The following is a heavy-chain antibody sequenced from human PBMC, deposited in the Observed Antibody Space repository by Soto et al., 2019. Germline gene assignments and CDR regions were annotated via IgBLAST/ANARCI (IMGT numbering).Heavy chain of an antibody. CDR1: RYTFTSYG. D-gene: IGHD3-10*01. V-gene: IGHV1-18*01. Sequence: QVQVVQSGAEVKKPGASVKVSCKASRYTFTSYGISWVRQAPGQGLEWMGWISAYNGNTKYAQKLQGRVTMTTDTSTITAYMALTPLRSDPTAVYSFPIYLTPGVLDHWGQGTLVTVSS. J-gene: IGHJ4*02. CDR3: PIYLTPGVLDH. CDR2: ISAYNGNT.